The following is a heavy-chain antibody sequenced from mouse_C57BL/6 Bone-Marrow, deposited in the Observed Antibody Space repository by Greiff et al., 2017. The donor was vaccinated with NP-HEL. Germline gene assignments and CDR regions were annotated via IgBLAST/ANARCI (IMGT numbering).Heavy chain of an antibody. J-gene: IGHJ1*03. V-gene: IGHV1-53*01. D-gene: IGHD1-1*01. CDR3: ARITTVVATDFDV. CDR2: INPSNGGT. Sequence: VQLQQSGTELVKPGASVKLSCKASGYTFTSYWMHWVKQRPGQGLEWIGNINPSNGGTNYNEKFKSKATLTVDKSSSTAYMQLSSLTSEDSAVYYCARITTVVATDFDVWGTGTTVTVSS. CDR1: GYTFTSYW.